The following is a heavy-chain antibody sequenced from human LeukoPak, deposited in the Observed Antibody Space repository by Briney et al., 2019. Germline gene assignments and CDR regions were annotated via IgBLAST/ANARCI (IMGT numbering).Heavy chain of an antibody. D-gene: IGHD6-19*01. CDR1: GFTFSHYA. V-gene: IGHV3-23*01. CDR3: AKDLDSSARYAENWFDP. Sequence: GGSLRLSCAASGFTFSHYAMNWVRQAPGKGLEWISLVSKEGTNSHYADSVKGRFTISRDNSKNSLDLQMNSLRVEDTAIYYCAKDLDSSARYAENWFDPWGQGTLVTVSS. CDR2: VSKEGTNS. J-gene: IGHJ5*02.